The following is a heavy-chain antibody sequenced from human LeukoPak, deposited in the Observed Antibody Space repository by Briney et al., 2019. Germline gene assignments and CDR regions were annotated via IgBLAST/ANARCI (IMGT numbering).Heavy chain of an antibody. Sequence: TGGSLRPSCAASGFTFSSYWMHWVRQAPGKGLVWVSRLSPDGSTSIYADSVKGRFTVSRDNAKNTLYLEMNTLRADDTAVYYCTRSPSLGGNYWGFDYWGQGTLVTVSS. CDR3: TRSPSLGGNYWGFDY. V-gene: IGHV3-74*01. CDR2: LSPDGSTS. D-gene: IGHD1-26*01. CDR1: GFTFSSYW. J-gene: IGHJ4*02.